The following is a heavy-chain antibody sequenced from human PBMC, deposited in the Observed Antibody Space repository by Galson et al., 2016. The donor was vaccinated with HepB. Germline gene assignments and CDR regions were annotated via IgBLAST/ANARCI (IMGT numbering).Heavy chain of an antibody. D-gene: IGHD5-18*01. CDR1: GFTFDDYG. Sequence: SLRLSCAASGFTFDDYGMNWVRQAPGKGLEWVSGISWDSGKIGYADSVKGRFTISRDNAKNSLFLQMKSLRVEDTALYYCAKDKWIEPSGGMDVWGQGITVTVSS. CDR3: AKDKWIEPSGGMDV. CDR2: ISWDSGKI. V-gene: IGHV3-9*01. J-gene: IGHJ6*02.